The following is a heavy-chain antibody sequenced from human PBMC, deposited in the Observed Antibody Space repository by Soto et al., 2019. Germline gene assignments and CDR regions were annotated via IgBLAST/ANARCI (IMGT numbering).Heavy chain of an antibody. CDR2: INPNSGGT. CDR3: AREVAAGTKAGANWFDP. Sequence: ASVKVSCTASGYTFTGYYMHWVRQAPGQGLEWMGWINPNSGGTNYAQKFQGWVTMTRDTSISTAYMELSRLRSDDTAVYYCAREVAAGTKAGANWFDPWGQGTLVTFS. V-gene: IGHV1-2*04. J-gene: IGHJ5*02. CDR1: GYTFTGYY. D-gene: IGHD6-13*01.